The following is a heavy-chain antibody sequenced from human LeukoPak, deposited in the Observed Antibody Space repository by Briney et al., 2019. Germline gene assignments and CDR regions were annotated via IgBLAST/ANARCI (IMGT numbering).Heavy chain of an antibody. Sequence: PGGSLRLSCAASGFTFSSYAMHWVRQAPGKGLEYVSAISGNGGSTYYVDSVKGRFTTSRDNSKNTLYLQMSSLRAEDTAVYYCVKDQTVVVTALLSYWGQGTLVAVSS. D-gene: IGHD2-21*02. CDR3: VKDQTVVVTALLSY. CDR1: GFTFSSYA. J-gene: IGHJ4*02. V-gene: IGHV3-64D*09. CDR2: ISGNGGST.